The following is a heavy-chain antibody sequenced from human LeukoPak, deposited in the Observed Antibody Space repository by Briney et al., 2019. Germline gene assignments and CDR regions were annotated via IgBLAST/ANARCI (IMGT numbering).Heavy chain of an antibody. CDR1: GYTFTSYD. D-gene: IGHD2/OR15-2a*01. CDR3: ARERIGNYYYYMDV. CDR2: ISADIGNT. J-gene: IGHJ6*03. Sequence: ASVQVSCKASGYTFTSYDINWVRQAPGQGLEWMGWISADIGNTNYAQKFQGRVTMTTETSTNTAYMELRSLRSDDTAVYYCARERIGNYYYYMDVWGKGTTVIVSS. V-gene: IGHV1-18*01.